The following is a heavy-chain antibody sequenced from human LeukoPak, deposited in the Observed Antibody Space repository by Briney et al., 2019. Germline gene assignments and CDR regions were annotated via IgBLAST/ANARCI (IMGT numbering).Heavy chain of an antibody. CDR2: INPNSGGT. Sequence: GASVKVSCKASGYTFTGYYMHWVRQAPGQGLEWMGWINPNSGGTNYAQKFQGRVTMTRDTSISTAYMELSRLRSDDTAVYYCARAFRELRFLEWLSLDYWGQGTLVTVSS. CDR1: GYTFTGYY. V-gene: IGHV1-2*02. CDR3: ARAFRELRFLEWLSLDY. D-gene: IGHD3-3*01. J-gene: IGHJ4*02.